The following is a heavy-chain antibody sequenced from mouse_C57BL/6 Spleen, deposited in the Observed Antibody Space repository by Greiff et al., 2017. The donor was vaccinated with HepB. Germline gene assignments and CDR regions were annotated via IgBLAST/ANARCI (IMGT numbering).Heavy chain of an antibody. J-gene: IGHJ3*01. Sequence: VQLQESGPELVKPGASVKISCKASGYSFTSYYIHWVKQRPGQGLEWIGWIYPGSGNTKYNEKFKGKATLTADTSSSTAYMQLSSLTSEDSAVYYCARGNYDYPWFAYWGQGTLVTVSA. V-gene: IGHV1-66*01. CDR2: IYPGSGNT. CDR1: GYSFTSYY. CDR3: ARGNYDYPWFAY. D-gene: IGHD2-4*01.